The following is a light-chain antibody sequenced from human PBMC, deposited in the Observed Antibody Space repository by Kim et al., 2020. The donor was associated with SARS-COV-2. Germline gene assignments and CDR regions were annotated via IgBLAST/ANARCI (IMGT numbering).Light chain of an antibody. J-gene: IGKJ1*01. V-gene: IGKV1-27*01. CDR1: QGISNY. CDR2: AAS. Sequence: DIQMTQSPHSLSASVGDRVTITCRASQGISNYLAWYQQKPGKVPKLLIYAASALQSGVPSRFSGSGFGTDFTLTITSLQPEDVATYYCQKYNSAPWTFGQGTKVDIK. CDR3: QKYNSAPWT.